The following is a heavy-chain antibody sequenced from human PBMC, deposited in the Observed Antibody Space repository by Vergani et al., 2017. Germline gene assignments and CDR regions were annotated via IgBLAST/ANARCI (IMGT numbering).Heavy chain of an antibody. CDR3: ARGDYGILTGYRY. V-gene: IGHV1-69*13. CDR1: GNSFNTYS. Sequence: QVQLVQSGTEVKKPGSSVKVSCKAPGNSFNTYSFSWVRQVPGQGLEWMGRIIPISGTTNYTQNFQGRVSITADESTSTAYMELSGLRSEDTAIYYCARGDYGILTGYRYWGQGTLVTVSA. CDR2: IIPISGTT. D-gene: IGHD3-9*01. J-gene: IGHJ4*02.